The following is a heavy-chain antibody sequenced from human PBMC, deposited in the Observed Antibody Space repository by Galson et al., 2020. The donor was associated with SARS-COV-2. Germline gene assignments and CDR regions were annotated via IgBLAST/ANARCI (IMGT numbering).Heavy chain of an antibody. CDR3: ARVSSKYDFWSGYYFPFEY. J-gene: IGHJ4*02. CDR2: ISAYNGNT. Sequence: ASVKVSCKASGYSFSSYGISWVRQAPGQGLEWMGWISAYNGNTHFAQKFQDRVTMTTDTSTSTAYMELRSLRSDDTAVYYCARVSSKYDFWSGYYFPFEYWGQGALVTVSS. D-gene: IGHD3-3*01. CDR1: GYSFSSYG. V-gene: IGHV1-18*01.